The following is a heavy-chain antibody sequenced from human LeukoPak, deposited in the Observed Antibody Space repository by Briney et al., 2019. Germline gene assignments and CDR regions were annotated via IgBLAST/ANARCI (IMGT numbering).Heavy chain of an antibody. J-gene: IGHJ4*02. D-gene: IGHD3-22*01. CDR3: AKRLYGTSGPFDY. CDR2: ISDGGGST. Sequence: PGGSLRLSCTASGFTFRSSAMSWVRQAPGKGLEWVSIISDGGGSTYYADSVKGRFTISRDNSKNTLFLQMNSLRAEDTALYYCAKRLYGTSGPFDYWGQGTLVTVSS. V-gene: IGHV3-23*01. CDR1: GFTFRSSA.